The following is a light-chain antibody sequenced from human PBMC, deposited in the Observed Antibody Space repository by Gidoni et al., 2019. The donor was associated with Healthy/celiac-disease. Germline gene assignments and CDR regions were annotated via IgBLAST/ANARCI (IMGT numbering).Light chain of an antibody. CDR1: KLGDKY. CDR3: QAWDSSTVV. J-gene: IGLJ2*01. V-gene: IGLV3-1*01. CDR2: QDN. Sequence: SYELTQPPSMSVPPGQTASITCSGEKLGDKYACWYQQKPGQSPVLVIYQDNKRPSGIPERFSGSNSGNTATLTISGTQAMDEADYHCQAWDSSTVVFGGGTKLTVL.